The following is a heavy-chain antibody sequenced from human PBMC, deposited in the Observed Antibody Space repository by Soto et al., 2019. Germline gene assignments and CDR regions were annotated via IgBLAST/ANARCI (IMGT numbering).Heavy chain of an antibody. CDR2: ISGDGSST. CDR3: ARSLPGTYGAFDL. D-gene: IGHD1-7*01. CDR1: EYTFRSYW. J-gene: IGHJ3*01. Sequence: EVQLVDSGGGLVQPGGSLRLSCAASEYTFRSYWMHWVGQSPGKGLVWVSRISGDGSSTTYADSVRGRFTISRDNAKNTVYLQMDSLRAEDTAVYYCARSLPGTYGAFDLWGQGTMVTVSS. V-gene: IGHV3-74*01.